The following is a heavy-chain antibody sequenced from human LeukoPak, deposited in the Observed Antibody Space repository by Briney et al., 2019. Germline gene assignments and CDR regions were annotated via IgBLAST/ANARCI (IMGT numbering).Heavy chain of an antibody. V-gene: IGHV4-4*07. D-gene: IGHD3-16*01. J-gene: IGHJ5*02. CDR3: VRDRGLGRGFDP. CDR1: GGSLWSFY. Sequence: PSETLSLTCTVSGGSLWSFYWSWVRQPAGKGLEWIGRLYNNGGTNYSPSLKSRVIMSFDPSKNQFSLKLNSVTAADTAFYYCVRDRGLGRGFDPWGQGTMVTVSS. CDR2: LYNNGGT.